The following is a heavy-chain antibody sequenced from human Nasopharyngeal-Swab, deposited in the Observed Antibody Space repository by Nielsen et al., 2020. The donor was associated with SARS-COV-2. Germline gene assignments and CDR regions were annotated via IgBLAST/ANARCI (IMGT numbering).Heavy chain of an antibody. CDR1: GFTFGDYA. CDR2: IRSKAYGGTT. CDR3: TRSHTTSNYYYMDV. J-gene: IGHJ6*03. D-gene: IGHD1-14*01. V-gene: IGHV3-49*03. Sequence: GESLKISCTASGFTFGDYAMSWFRQAPGKGLEWVGFIRSKAYGGTTEYPASVKGRFTISRDDSKSIAYLQMNSLKTEDTAVYYCTRSHTTSNYYYMDVWGKGTTVTVSS.